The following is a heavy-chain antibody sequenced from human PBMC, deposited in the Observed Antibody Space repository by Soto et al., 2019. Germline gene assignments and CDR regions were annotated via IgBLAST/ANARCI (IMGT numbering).Heavy chain of an antibody. CDR3: ARDGEIFGTPNPDYYYGMDV. CDR2: IIPIFGTA. J-gene: IGHJ6*02. D-gene: IGHD3-3*01. V-gene: IGHV1-69*13. Sequence: ASVKVSCKASGGTFSSYAISWVRQAPGQGLEWMGGIIPIFGTANYAQKFQGRVTITADESTSTAYMELSSLRSEDTAVYYCARDGEIFGTPNPDYYYGMDVWGQGTTVTVYS. CDR1: GGTFSSYA.